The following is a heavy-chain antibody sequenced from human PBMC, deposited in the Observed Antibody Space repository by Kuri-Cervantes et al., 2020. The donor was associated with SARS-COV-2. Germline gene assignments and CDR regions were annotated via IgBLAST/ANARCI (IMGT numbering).Heavy chain of an antibody. CDR3: VRDGYHWNFDY. J-gene: IGHJ4*02. CDR2: INPDGSYT. D-gene: IGHD1-20*01. V-gene: IGHV3-74*01. Sequence: GVSLGLSCAASGFTFSGHWILWVRQAPGKGLVWVSRINPDGSYTNNADSVKGRFTLSRDNAKNMLFLQMNRLRAEDTAVYYCVRDGYHWNFDYWGQGTLVTVSS. CDR1: GFTFSGHW.